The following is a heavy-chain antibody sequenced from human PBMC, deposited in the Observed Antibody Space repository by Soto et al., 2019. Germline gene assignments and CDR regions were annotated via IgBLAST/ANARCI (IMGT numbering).Heavy chain of an antibody. CDR3: ARDSGYDFWSGSHSDY. V-gene: IGHV3-21*01. Sequence: GGSLRLSCAASGFTFSSYSMNWVRQAPGKGLEWVSSISSSSSYIYYADSVKGRFTISRDNAKNSLYLQMNSLRAEDTAVYYCARDSGYDFWSGSHSDYWGQGTLVTSPQ. CDR2: ISSSSSYI. D-gene: IGHD3-3*01. CDR1: GFTFSSYS. J-gene: IGHJ4*02.